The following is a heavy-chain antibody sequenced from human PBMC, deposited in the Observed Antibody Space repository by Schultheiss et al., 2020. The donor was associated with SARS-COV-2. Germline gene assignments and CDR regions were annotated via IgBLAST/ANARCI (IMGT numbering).Heavy chain of an antibody. CDR2: ISGSGGST. D-gene: IGHD1-14*01. Sequence: GGSLRLSCAASGFTVSSNYMSWVRQAPGKGLEWVSGISGSGGSTYYADSVKGRFTISRDNSKNTLYLQMNSLRDEDTAVYYCARGNLRYGMDVWGQGTTVTVSS. CDR3: ARGNLRYGMDV. J-gene: IGHJ6*02. V-gene: IGHV3-23*01. CDR1: GFTVSSNY.